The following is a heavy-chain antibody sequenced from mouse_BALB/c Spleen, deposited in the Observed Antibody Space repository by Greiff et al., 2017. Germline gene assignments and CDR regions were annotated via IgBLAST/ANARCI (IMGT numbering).Heavy chain of an antibody. J-gene: IGHJ4*01. CDR3: ARVGYYGRGAMDY. D-gene: IGHD1-1*01. CDR1: GFSLTSYG. CDR2: IWAGGST. V-gene: IGHV2-9*02. Sequence: QVQLKESGPGLVAPSQILSITCTVSGFSLTSYGVHWVRQPPGKGLEWLGVIWAGGSTNYNSALMSRLSISKDNSKSQVFLKMNSLQTDDTAMYYCARVGYYGRGAMDYWGQGTSVTVSS.